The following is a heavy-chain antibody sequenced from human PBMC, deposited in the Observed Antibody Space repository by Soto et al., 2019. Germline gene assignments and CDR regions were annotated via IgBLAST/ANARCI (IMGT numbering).Heavy chain of an antibody. Sequence: PSETLSLTCTVSGGSISSSSYYWGWIRQPPGKGLEWIGSIYYSGSTYYNPSLKSRVTISVDTSKNQFSLKLSSVTAADTAVYYCARQGYSSSWYDAFDIWGQGTMVTVSS. CDR3: ARQGYSSSWYDAFDI. CDR1: GGSISSSSYY. D-gene: IGHD6-13*01. V-gene: IGHV4-39*01. CDR2: IYYSGST. J-gene: IGHJ3*02.